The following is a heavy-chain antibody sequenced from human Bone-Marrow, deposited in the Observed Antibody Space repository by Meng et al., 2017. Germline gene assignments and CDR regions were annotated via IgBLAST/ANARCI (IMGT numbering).Heavy chain of an antibody. Sequence: EVQLVESGGGLVRPGGSPRLSCGASGFPFNDAWMSWVRQAPGKGLEWVGRIVSKVAGGTTDYAAPVKGRFTISRDDSKNTLYLQLNSLKIEDTAVYYCTEGRQSWGQGTLVTVFS. J-gene: IGHJ1*01. CDR2: IVSKVAGGTT. CDR1: GFPFNDAW. CDR3: TEGRQS. V-gene: IGHV3-15*04.